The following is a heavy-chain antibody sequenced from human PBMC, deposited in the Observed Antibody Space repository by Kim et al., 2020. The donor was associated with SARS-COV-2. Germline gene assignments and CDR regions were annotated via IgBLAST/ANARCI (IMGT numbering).Heavy chain of an antibody. Sequence: SQTLSLTCAISGDSVSSNSAAWNWIRQSPSRGLEWLGRTYYRSKWYNDYAVSVKSRITINPDTSKNQFSLQLNSVTPEDTAVYYCARDKLNVDTVMAEDAFDIWGQGTMVTVSS. J-gene: IGHJ3*02. CDR2: TYYRSKWYN. V-gene: IGHV6-1*01. CDR3: ARDKLNVDTVMAEDAFDI. D-gene: IGHD5-18*01. CDR1: GDSVSSNSAA.